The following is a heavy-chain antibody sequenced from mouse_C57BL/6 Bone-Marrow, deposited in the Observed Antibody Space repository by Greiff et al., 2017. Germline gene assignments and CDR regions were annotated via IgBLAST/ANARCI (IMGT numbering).Heavy chain of an antibody. V-gene: IGHV1-26*01. J-gene: IGHJ4*01. CDR2: INPNNGGT. D-gene: IGHD4-1*02. Sequence: VQLQQSGPELVKPGASVKISCKASGYTFTDYYMNWVKQSHGKSLEWIGDINPNNGGTSNNQKFKGKATLTVDKSSSTAYMVLRSLTSADSSVYSCGQLMDYWGQGTSVTVSA. CDR3: GQLMDY. CDR1: GYTFTDYY.